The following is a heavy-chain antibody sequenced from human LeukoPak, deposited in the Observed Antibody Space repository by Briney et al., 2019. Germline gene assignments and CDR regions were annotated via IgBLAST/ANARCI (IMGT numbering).Heavy chain of an antibody. CDR2: IYHSGST. D-gene: IGHD5-12*01. Sequence: SETLSLTCTVSGYSISSGYYWGWIRQPPGKGLEWIGSIYHSGSTYYNPSLKSRVAISVDTPKNQFSLKLSSVTAADTAVYYCARADIVATAFDYWGQGTLVTVSS. V-gene: IGHV4-38-2*02. CDR1: GYSISSGYY. J-gene: IGHJ4*02. CDR3: ARADIVATAFDY.